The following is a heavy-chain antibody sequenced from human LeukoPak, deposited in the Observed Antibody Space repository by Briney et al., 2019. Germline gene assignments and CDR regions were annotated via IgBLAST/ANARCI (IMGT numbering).Heavy chain of an antibody. CDR3: ARDYAVGESFDI. V-gene: IGHV3-74*01. CDR1: GFTFSSYW. Sequence: GGSLRLSCAASGFTFSSYWMHWVRQAPGEGLVWVARITSDGSSTSHADSVKGRYTISRDDAKNTLYLQMNSLRAEDTAVYYCARDYAVGESFDIWGQGTLVTVSS. J-gene: IGHJ3*02. D-gene: IGHD3-16*01. CDR2: ITSDGSST.